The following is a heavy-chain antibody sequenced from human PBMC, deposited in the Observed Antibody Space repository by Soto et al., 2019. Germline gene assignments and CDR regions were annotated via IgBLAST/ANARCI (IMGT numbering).Heavy chain of an antibody. J-gene: IGHJ6*02. CDR3: AGAPGGRITMVRGVMVYYYGMDV. Sequence: PSETLSLTCTFSGGSIISYYWSWIRQPPGKGLEWIGYIYYSGSTNYNPSLKSRVTISVDTSKNQFSLKLSSVTAADTAVYYCAGAPGGRITMVRGVMVYYYGMDVWGQGTTVTVSS. V-gene: IGHV4-59*01. CDR1: GGSIISYY. D-gene: IGHD3-10*01. CDR2: IYYSGST.